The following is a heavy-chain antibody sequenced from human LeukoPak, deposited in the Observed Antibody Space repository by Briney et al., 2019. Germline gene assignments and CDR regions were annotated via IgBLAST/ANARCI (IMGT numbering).Heavy chain of an antibody. J-gene: IGHJ3*02. CDR3: AKTVVGAPTDAFDM. D-gene: IGHD2-15*01. CDR1: GFTFSSYA. CDR2: ISYDGSNK. V-gene: IGHV3-30*04. Sequence: GGSLRLSCAASGFTFSSYAMHWVRQAPGKGLEWVAVISYDGSNKYYADSVKGRFIISRDNSKNAVYLQMNSLRAEDTAVYYCAKTVVGAPTDAFDMWGQGTMVTVSS.